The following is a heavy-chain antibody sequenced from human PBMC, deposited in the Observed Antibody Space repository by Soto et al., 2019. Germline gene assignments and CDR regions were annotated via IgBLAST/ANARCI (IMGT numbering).Heavy chain of an antibody. CDR2: MYFGGSF. Sequence: PSETLSLTCSVSGDSISSGYWTWIRQPPGRGLEWISFMYFGGSFNYNPSLESRVIFSVGTSKNQFSLKLTSVTAVDTAIYYCTGAYYDSVGFGVDSWGQGAQVTVSS. D-gene: IGHD3-22*01. CDR3: TGAYYDSVGFGVDS. CDR1: GDSISSGY. J-gene: IGHJ5*01. V-gene: IGHV4-59*01.